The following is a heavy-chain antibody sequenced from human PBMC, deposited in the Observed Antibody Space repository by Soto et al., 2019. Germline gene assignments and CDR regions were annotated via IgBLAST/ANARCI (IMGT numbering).Heavy chain of an antibody. V-gene: IGHV1-3*01. J-gene: IGHJ3*02. CDR1: GYTFTIYA. D-gene: IGHD6-19*01. CDR3: ARAPPYSSGWYGAFDI. Sequence: GASVKVSCKASGYTFTIYAMHWVRQAPGQRLEWIGWINAGNGNTKYSQKFQGRVTITRDTSASTAYMELSSLRSEDTAVYYCARAPPYSSGWYGAFDIWGQGTMVTVSS. CDR2: INAGNGNT.